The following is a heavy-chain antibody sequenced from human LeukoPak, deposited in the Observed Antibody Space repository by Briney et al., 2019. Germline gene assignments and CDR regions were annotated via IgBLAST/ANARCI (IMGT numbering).Heavy chain of an antibody. J-gene: IGHJ6*03. CDR2: IIPIFGTA. CDR3: ARGRIVVVVDYYYMDV. D-gene: IGHD2-15*01. CDR1: GGTFSSYA. V-gene: IGHV1-69*13. Sequence: GASVKVSCKASGGTFSSYAISWVRQAPGQGLEWMGGIIPIFGTANYAQKFQGRVTITADESTSTAYMELSSLRSEDTAVYYCARGRIVVVVDYYYMDVWGKGTTVTVSS.